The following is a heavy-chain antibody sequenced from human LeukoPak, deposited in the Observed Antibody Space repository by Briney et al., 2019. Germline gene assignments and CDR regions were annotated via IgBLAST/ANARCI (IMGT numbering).Heavy chain of an antibody. V-gene: IGHV1-18*01. CDR3: ARVATKAYSGSYSGY. CDR2: ISAYNGNT. Sequence: ASVKLSCKASGYTFTSYGISWVRQAPGRGLEWMGWISAYNGNTNYAQKLQGRVTITTDTSTSRAYMELRSLRSDDTAVYYCARVATKAYSGSYSGYWGQGTLVTVSS. D-gene: IGHD1-26*01. CDR1: GYTFTSYG. J-gene: IGHJ4*02.